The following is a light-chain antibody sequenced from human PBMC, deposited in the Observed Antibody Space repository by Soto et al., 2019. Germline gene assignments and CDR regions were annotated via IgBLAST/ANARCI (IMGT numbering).Light chain of an antibody. CDR2: GTS. Sequence: EIVLTQSPGTLSLSPGERATLSCRASQSISSNYLAWYQQTPGQAPRLFIYGTSGRATGIPDRFSASGSGTHFTLTISRLEPEDFAMYYCQQYGSSPGTFGLGTKLEIK. V-gene: IGKV3-20*01. CDR3: QQYGSSPGT. J-gene: IGKJ2*01. CDR1: QSISSNY.